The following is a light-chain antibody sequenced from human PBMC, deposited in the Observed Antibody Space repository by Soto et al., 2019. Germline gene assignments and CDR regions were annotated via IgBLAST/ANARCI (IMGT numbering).Light chain of an antibody. Sequence: QSALTQPRSVSGSPGQSVTISCTGTSSDVGAYDFVSWYQQHPGKAPQLMIYDVTKRPSGVPDRFSGSKSGNTASLTISGLQAEDEADYYCCSYACSSSAMFGGGTKVTVL. CDR2: DVT. CDR3: CSYACSSSAM. J-gene: IGLJ3*02. CDR1: SSDVGAYDF. V-gene: IGLV2-11*01.